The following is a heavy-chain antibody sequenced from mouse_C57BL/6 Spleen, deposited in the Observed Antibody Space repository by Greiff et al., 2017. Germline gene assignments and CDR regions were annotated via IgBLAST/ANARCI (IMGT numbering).Heavy chain of an antibody. CDR3: ARYYYECDDDVPYAMDY. V-gene: IGHV5-12*01. Sequence: EVMLVESGGGLVQPGGSLKLSCAASGFTFSDYYMYWVRQTPEKRLEWVAYISNGSGSTYYPDTVKGRFTISRDNAKNTLYLQMGRLQSRDTALYYCARYYYECDDDVPYAMDYWGQGTSVTVSS. J-gene: IGHJ4*01. CDR2: ISNGSGST. D-gene: IGHD2-4*01. CDR1: GFTFSDYY.